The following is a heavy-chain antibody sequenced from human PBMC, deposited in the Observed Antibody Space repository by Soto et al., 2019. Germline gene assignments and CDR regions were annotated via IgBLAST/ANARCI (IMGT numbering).Heavy chain of an antibody. CDR3: AREQSVPATLNWFDP. D-gene: IGHD2-2*01. CDR2: IYYSGST. Sequence: SETLSLTCTVSGGSISSGDYYWSWIRQPPGKGLEWIGYIYYSGSTYYNPSLKSRVTISVDTSKNQFSLKLSSVTAADTAVYYCAREQSVPATLNWFDPWGQGTLVTVSS. CDR1: GGSISSGDYY. J-gene: IGHJ5*02. V-gene: IGHV4-30-4*01.